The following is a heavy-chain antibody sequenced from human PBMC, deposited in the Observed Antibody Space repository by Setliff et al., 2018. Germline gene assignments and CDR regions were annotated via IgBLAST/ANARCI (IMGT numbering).Heavy chain of an antibody. CDR1: GFTSNMYG. D-gene: IGHD3-22*01. CDR3: TRQASPHPDSSGYYYDLKFYYYMDV. J-gene: IGHJ6*03. Sequence: GSLGLSCAASGFTSNMYGVHWVRQAPGRGLEWVAYVRHDGSNENYADSLKGRFTISRDNSKNTLYLQMNSLKIEDTAVYYCTRQASPHPDSSGYYYDLKFYYYMDVWGKGTTVTVSS. V-gene: IGHV3-30*12. CDR2: VRHDGSNE.